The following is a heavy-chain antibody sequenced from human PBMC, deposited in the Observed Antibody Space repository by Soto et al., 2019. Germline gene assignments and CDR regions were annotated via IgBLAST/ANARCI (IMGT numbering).Heavy chain of an antibody. CDR2: IYYSGST. D-gene: IGHD6-19*01. V-gene: IGHV4-39*01. CDR1: GVSISSSSDY. Sequence: QLQLQESGPGLVKPSETLSLTCTVSGVSISSSSDYWGWIRQPPGKGLEWLGSIYYSGSTYYNTSLKSRVTISVDTSKNQFSLKMSSVTAAYTAVYYCAIAVAGYQFDYWGQGTLVTVSS. CDR3: AIAVAGYQFDY. J-gene: IGHJ4*02.